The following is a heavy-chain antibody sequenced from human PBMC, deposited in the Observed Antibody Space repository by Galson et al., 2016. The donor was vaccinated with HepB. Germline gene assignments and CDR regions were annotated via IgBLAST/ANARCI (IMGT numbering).Heavy chain of an antibody. CDR3: ARGLLFENWFDP. CDR2: ITPVFGTP. CDR1: GGTFSSYA. D-gene: IGHD2-21*01. Sequence: SVKVSCKASGGTFSSYAFSWVRQAPGQGLEWMGGITPVFGTPSYTQRFQDRVTITADESTSTAYLELRSLRSEDTAVYYCARGLLFENWFDPWGQGTLVTVSS. V-gene: IGHV1-69*13. J-gene: IGHJ5*02.